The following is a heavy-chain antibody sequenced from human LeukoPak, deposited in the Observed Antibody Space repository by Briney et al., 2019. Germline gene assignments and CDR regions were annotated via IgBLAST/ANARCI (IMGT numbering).Heavy chain of an antibody. CDR2: IRDNGGSP. D-gene: IGHD3-3*01. Sequence: GGSLRPSCAASGFTFNRYSMGWARQAPGRGLEWVSSIRDNGGSPSYADSVKGRFTISRDNAKNSLYLQMNSLRAEDTAVYYCARDKDFWSGYPIDYWGQGTLVTVSS. CDR3: ARDKDFWSGYPIDY. V-gene: IGHV3-23*01. CDR1: GFTFNRYS. J-gene: IGHJ4*02.